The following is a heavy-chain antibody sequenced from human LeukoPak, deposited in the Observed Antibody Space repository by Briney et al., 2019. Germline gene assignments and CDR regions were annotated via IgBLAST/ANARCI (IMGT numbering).Heavy chain of an antibody. V-gene: IGHV1-46*01. CDR3: ARDVGG. CDR1: GYTLTIYF. Sequence: ASVKVSCKASGYTLTIYFIHWVRQAPGQGLEWMGIINPNGGSTSYPQKFQGRVTMTRDTSTNTVYMELSSLRSDDTAVYYCARDVGGWGQGTLVTVSS. D-gene: IGHD2-15*01. J-gene: IGHJ4*02. CDR2: INPNGGST.